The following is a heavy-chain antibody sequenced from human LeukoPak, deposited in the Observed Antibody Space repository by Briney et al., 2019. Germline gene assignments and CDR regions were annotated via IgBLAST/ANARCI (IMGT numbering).Heavy chain of an antibody. CDR2: IYYSGST. J-gene: IGHJ3*02. D-gene: IGHD3-22*01. CDR1: GGSISSGDYY. CDR3: ANDDSSGSKNGAFDI. V-gene: IGHV4-30-4*08. Sequence: SETLSLTXTVSGGSISSGDYYWSGIRQSPGKGLEWIGYIYYSGSTYYNPSLKSRVTISVDTSKNQFSLKLSSVTAADTAVYYCANDDSSGSKNGAFDIWGQGAMVTVSS.